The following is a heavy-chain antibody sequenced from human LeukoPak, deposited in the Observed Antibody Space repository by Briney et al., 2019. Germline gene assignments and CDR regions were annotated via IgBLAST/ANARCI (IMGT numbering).Heavy chain of an antibody. CDR3: AKCGDFIAASYNWFDP. D-gene: IGHD6-13*01. V-gene: IGHV1-2*06. Sequence: SXXVSCKASGYTFTDYYMHWVRQAPGQGLEWMGRINPNSGGTKYAQKFQGRVTMTRDTSISTAYMELNRLTSDDTAVYYCAKCGDFIAASYNWFDPWGPGTPVTVSS. CDR2: INPNSGGT. J-gene: IGHJ5*02. CDR1: GYTFTDYY.